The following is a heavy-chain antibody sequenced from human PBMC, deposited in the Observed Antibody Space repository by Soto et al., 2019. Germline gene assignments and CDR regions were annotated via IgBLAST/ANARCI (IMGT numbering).Heavy chain of an antibody. Sequence: GGSLRLSCAASGFYFDDYAMHWVRQVPGKGLEWVSGISWNSGKTAYADSVKGRFTISRDNAKKSVYVQMNSLRPEDTAFYYCAKGSTPGVAAAGAHFDFWGRGTLVTVSS. CDR3: AKGSTPGVAAAGAHFDF. CDR2: ISWNSGKT. CDR1: GFYFDDYA. J-gene: IGHJ4*02. D-gene: IGHD6-13*01. V-gene: IGHV3-9*01.